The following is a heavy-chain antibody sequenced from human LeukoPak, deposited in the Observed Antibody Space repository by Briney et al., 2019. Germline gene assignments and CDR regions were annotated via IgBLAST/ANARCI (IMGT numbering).Heavy chain of an antibody. J-gene: IGHJ4*02. V-gene: IGHV3-53*01. Sequence: GGSLRLSRAASGFTVSSNYMSWVRQAPGKGLEWVSVIHSGGNTFYADSVKGRFTISRDNSKNTLYLQMNSLRAEDTAVYYCARGDIVVVPTAVGSWDHWGQGTLVTVSS. CDR1: GFTVSSNY. CDR3: ARGDIVVVPTAVGSWDH. CDR2: IHSGGNT. D-gene: IGHD2-2*01.